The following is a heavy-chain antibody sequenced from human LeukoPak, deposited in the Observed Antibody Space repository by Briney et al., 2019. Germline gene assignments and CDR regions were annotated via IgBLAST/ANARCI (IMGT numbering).Heavy chain of an antibody. CDR3: ARSSSSNAFDI. CDR1: GFTFDDYG. J-gene: IGHJ3*02. Sequence: PGGSLRLSCAASGFTFDDYGMSWVRQAPGKGLEWVSYISSSGSTIYYADSVKGRFTISRDNAKNSLYLQMNSLRAEDTAVYYCARSSSSNAFDIWGQGTMVTVSS. V-gene: IGHV3-48*04. CDR2: ISSSGSTI. D-gene: IGHD6-6*01.